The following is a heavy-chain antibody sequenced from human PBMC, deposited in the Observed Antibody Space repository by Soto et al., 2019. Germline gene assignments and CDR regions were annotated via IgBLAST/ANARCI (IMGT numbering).Heavy chain of an antibody. Sequence: QVQLVQSGAEVKKPGASVKVSCEASGYTFTSFVISWVRQAPGQGLEWMGWIRLYNGHTKIAPKPQGRVSMTTDTSTTTPYMERRSLRSDDTAVYYCAREGSSAWYYFDNWGQGSLVTVSS. D-gene: IGHD6-19*01. CDR3: AREGSSAWYYFDN. J-gene: IGHJ4*02. CDR1: GYTFTSFV. V-gene: IGHV1-18*01. CDR2: IRLYNGHT.